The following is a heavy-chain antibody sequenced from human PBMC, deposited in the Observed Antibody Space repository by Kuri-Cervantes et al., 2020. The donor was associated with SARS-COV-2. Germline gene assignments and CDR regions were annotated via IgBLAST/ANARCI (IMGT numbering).Heavy chain of an antibody. V-gene: IGHV1-2*02. CDR3: ARNRRTGGYSFGFDL. J-gene: IGHJ4*02. CDR1: GYTFTDYY. D-gene: IGHD5-18*01. Sequence: ASVKVSCKASGYTFTDYYMHWVRQAPGQGPEWMGWINPNGGTNSAQKFQGRVTMARDTSTSTVHMELSRLRFDDTAVFYCARNRRTGGYSFGFDLWGRGTL. CDR2: INPNGGT.